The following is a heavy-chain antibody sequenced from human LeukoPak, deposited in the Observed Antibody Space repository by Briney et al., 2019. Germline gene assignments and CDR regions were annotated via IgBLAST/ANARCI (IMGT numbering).Heavy chain of an antibody. Sequence: GASVKASCKASEYTFTDFYIFWVRQAPGQGLEWMGWIHPSSGATTYAQRFQGRVTLTRDTSINTAYMELSGLTSDDTAVYYCTREDYWGQGTLVTVSS. V-gene: IGHV1-2*02. J-gene: IGHJ4*02. CDR2: IHPSSGAT. CDR1: EYTFTDFY. CDR3: TREDY.